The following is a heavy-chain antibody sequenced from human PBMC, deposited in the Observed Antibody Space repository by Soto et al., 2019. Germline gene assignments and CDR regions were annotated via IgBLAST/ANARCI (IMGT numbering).Heavy chain of an antibody. CDR2: LWYAGSNI. V-gene: IGHV3-33*01. J-gene: IGHJ4*02. D-gene: IGHD3-3*01. Sequence: QVQLVESGGGVVQPGKSLRLSCTTSGFTFSSYAMHWVRQAPGKGLEWVAVLWYAGSNIQYADSVKGRFTISRDNSKSTVYLQMDSLRAEATAVYYCARDVNDFWSGYLYWGQGTLVTVSS. CDR3: ARDVNDFWSGYLY. CDR1: GFTFSSYA.